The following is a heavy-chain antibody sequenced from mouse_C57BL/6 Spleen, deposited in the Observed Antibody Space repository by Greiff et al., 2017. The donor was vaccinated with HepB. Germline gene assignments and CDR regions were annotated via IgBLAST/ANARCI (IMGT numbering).Heavy chain of an antibody. J-gene: IGHJ3*01. CDR3: ARGGGYFFAY. CDR1: GYSFTGYY. D-gene: IGHD2-3*01. CDR2: INPSTGGT. V-gene: IGHV1-42*01. Sequence: EVQLQQSGPELVKPGASVKISCKASGYSFTGYYMNWVKQSPEKSLEWIGEINPSTGGTTYNQKFKAKATLTVDKSSSTAYMQLKSLTSEDSAVYYCARGGGYFFAYWGQGTLVTVSA.